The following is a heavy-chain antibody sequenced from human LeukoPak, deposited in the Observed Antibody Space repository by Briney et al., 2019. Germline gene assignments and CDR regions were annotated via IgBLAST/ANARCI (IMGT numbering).Heavy chain of an antibody. CDR1: GGSIRSNY. V-gene: IGHV4-4*09. Sequence: SETLSLTCNVSGGSIRSNYLSWIRQPPGKGLEWIGYIYTSVSTNYNPSLKSRVTISVDTSKNQFSLKVNSVTAADTAVYYCAKIPAAALFENGGKGTPVPVSS. CDR3: AKIPAAALFEN. D-gene: IGHD6-25*01. CDR2: IYTSVST. J-gene: IGHJ4*02.